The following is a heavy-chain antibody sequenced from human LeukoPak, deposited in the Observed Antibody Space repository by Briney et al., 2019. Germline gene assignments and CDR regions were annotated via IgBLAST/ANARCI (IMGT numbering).Heavy chain of an antibody. D-gene: IGHD3-16*01. CDR1: GFTFSSYG. V-gene: IGHV3-30*18. J-gene: IGHJ6*03. CDR3: AKQVLRSYYYMDV. Sequence: PGGSLRLSCAASGFTFSSYGMHWVRQAPGKGLEWVAVISYDGSNKYYADSVKGRFTISRDNSKNTLYLQMNSLRAEDTAVYYCAKQVLRSYYYMDVWGKGTTVSISS. CDR2: ISYDGSNK.